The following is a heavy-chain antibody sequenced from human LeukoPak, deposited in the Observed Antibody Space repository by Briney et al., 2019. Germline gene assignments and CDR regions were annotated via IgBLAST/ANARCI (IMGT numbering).Heavy chain of an antibody. D-gene: IGHD3-22*01. CDR2: ISYDGSNK. J-gene: IGHJ4*02. V-gene: IGHV3-30*18. Sequence: GRSLRLSCAASGFTFSSYGMHWVRQAPGKGLEGVAVISYDGSNKYYADSVKGRFTISRDNSKNTLYLQMNSLRAEDTAVYYCAKDLYYYDSSGYYLFDYWGQGTLVTVSS. CDR1: GFTFSSYG. CDR3: AKDLYYYDSSGYYLFDY.